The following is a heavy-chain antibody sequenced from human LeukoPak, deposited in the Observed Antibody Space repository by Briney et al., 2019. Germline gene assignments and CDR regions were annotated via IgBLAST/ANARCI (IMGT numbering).Heavy chain of an antibody. J-gene: IGHJ4*02. CDR1: GFTFTTYA. Sequence: GGSLRLSYAASGFTFTTYAMTWVRQPPGKGMEWVASIRSDGGVTYYADSVKGRFTVSRDNSKNTLYLQMNSLRTGDTALYYCAKDLWVGGIYHFDSWGQGTRVTVSS. CDR3: AKDLWVGGIYHFDS. CDR2: IRSDGGVT. V-gene: IGHV3-23*01. D-gene: IGHD4-23*01.